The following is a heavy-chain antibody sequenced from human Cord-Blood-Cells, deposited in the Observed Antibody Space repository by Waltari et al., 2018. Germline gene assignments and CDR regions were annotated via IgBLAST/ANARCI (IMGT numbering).Heavy chain of an antibody. J-gene: IGHJ4*02. Sequence: QLQLQESGPGLVKPSETLSLTCTVPGGSTRSSSYYWGCILQPPGKGLEWIGSIYYSGSTDYNPSLKSRVTISVDTSKNQFSLKLSSVTAADTAVYYCARNRYYYDSSGYYIDYWGQGTLVTVSS. CDR1: GGSTRSSSYY. V-gene: IGHV4-39*01. CDR2: IYYSGST. CDR3: ARNRYYYDSSGYYIDY. D-gene: IGHD3-22*01.